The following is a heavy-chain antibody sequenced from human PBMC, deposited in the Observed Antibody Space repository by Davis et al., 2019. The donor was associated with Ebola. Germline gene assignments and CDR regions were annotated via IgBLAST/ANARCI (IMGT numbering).Heavy chain of an antibody. J-gene: IGHJ5*02. CDR3: ARDPTNYGSEDYFARNHFDL. V-gene: IGHV3-30-3*01. CDR1: GFIFTTYD. CDR2: ISDDENNK. D-gene: IGHD3-10*01. Sequence: GESLKISCAASGFIFTTYDIHWVRQAPGKGLEWLALISDDENNKYYADSVKGRVTISRDNSRNTLYLQMNSLRAEDTAVYYCARDPTNYGSEDYFARNHFDLWGQGTLVTVSS.